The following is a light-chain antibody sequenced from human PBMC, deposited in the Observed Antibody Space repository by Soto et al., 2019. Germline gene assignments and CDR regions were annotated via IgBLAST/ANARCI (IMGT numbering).Light chain of an antibody. V-gene: IGLV2-14*01. J-gene: IGLJ1*01. Sequence: QSALTQPASVSGSPGQSITISCTGTSSDVGGYNYVSWYQQHPGKAPKLMIYEVSNRPSGVSNRFSGSKSGNTASLTISGLQAEDEADYYCSSYPSYSTLDVFGTGTKLTVL. CDR1: SSDVGGYNY. CDR2: EVS. CDR3: SSYPSYSTLDV.